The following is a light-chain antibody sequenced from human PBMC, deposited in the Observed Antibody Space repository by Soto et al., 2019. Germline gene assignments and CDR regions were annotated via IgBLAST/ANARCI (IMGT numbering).Light chain of an antibody. Sequence: AIRMTQSPSSFSASTGDRVTITCRASQGISSYLAWYQQKPGKAPNLLIYLASTLQGGVPSRFSGSGSGTDFSLTISSLQPEDVATYYCQYLNSFPLTFGGGTKVELK. CDR3: QYLNSFPLT. V-gene: IGKV1-8*01. J-gene: IGKJ4*01. CDR2: LAS. CDR1: QGISSY.